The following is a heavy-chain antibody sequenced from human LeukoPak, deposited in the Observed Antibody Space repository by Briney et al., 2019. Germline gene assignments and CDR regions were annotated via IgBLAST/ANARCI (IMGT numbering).Heavy chain of an antibody. V-gene: IGHV3-23*01. J-gene: IGHJ4*02. D-gene: IGHD3-22*01. CDR1: GFTFSSYA. CDR2: ISSSGGST. Sequence: GGSLRLSCAASGFTFSSYAMSWVRQAPGKGLEWVSSISSSGGSTYYADSVKGRFTISRDNSKNTLYLQMNSLRAEDTAVYYCAKSPWVGSSGYYDYWGQGTLVTVSS. CDR3: AKSPWVGSSGYYDY.